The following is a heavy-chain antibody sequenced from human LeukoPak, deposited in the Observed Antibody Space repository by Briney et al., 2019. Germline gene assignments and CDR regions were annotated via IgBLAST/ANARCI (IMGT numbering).Heavy chain of an antibody. D-gene: IGHD2-2*01. Sequence: PGGSLRLSCAAAGFTFSSYAMSWVRQAPGKGLEWVSAISGSGGGTYYADSVKGRFTISRDNSKNTLYLQMNSLRAEDTAVYYCARVESGGYVYYYYYMDVWGKGTTVTISS. J-gene: IGHJ6*03. V-gene: IGHV3-23*01. CDR3: ARVESGGYVYYYYYMDV. CDR2: ISGSGGGT. CDR1: GFTFSSYA.